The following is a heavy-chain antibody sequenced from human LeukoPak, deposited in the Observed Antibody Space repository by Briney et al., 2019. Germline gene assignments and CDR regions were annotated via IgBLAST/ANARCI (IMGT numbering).Heavy chain of an antibody. J-gene: IGHJ3*02. D-gene: IGHD5-18*01. Sequence: SETLSLTCAVYGGSFSGYYWSWIRQPPGKGLEWIGQINHSGSTNYNASLESRVTISVDKSKNQFSLKLNSVTAADTAVYYCARQPLPQRAFDIWGQGTMVTVSS. CDR2: INHSGST. CDR3: ARQPLPQRAFDI. V-gene: IGHV4-34*01. CDR1: GGSFSGYY.